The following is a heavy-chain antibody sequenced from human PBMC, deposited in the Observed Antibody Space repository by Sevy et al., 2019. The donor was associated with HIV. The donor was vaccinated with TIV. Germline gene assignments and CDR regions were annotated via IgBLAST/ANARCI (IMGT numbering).Heavy chain of an antibody. J-gene: IGHJ4*02. CDR2: ISYDGSNK. D-gene: IGHD1-26*01. Sequence: SLRLSCAASGFTFSSYGMHWVRQAPGKGLEWVAVISYDGSNKYYADSVKGRFTISRDNSKNTLYLQMNSLRAEDTAVYYCAKDAYRGSYYVDYWGQGTLVLVSS. CDR1: GFTFSSYG. V-gene: IGHV3-30*18. CDR3: AKDAYRGSYYVDY.